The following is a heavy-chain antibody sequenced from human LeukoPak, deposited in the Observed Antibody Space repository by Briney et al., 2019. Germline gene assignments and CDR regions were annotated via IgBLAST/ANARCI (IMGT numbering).Heavy chain of an antibody. V-gene: IGHV4-59*08. J-gene: IGHJ4*02. CDR2: IYYSGSP. D-gene: IGHD2-15*01. Sequence: SETLSLTCTVSGGSISSYYWSWIRQPPGKGLEWIGYIYYSGSPTYNPSLKSRVTISIDTSKNQFSLKLTSVTAADTAVYYCARSGYCSGGSCYATGLFDYWGQGTLVTVSS. CDR3: ARSGYCSGGSCYATGLFDY. CDR1: GGSISSYY.